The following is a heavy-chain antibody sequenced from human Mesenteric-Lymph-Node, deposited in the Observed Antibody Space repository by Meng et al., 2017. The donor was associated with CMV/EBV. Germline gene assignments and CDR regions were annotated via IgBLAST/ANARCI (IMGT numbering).Heavy chain of an antibody. CDR3: VRLDVWGPPGNYYYGMDV. V-gene: IGHV5-51*01. CDR1: GYIFTNYW. D-gene: IGHD1-14*01. J-gene: IGHJ6*02. Sequence: GGSLRLSCKGSGYIFTNYWIGWVRQMPGRGLEWMGIIYPGDSDTRYSPSFQGQVTISVDKSISTAYLQWSSLKASDTAMYYCVRLDVWGPPGNYYYGMDVWGQGTTVTVSS. CDR2: IYPGDSDT.